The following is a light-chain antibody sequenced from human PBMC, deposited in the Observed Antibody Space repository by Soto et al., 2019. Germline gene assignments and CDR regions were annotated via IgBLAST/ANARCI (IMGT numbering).Light chain of an antibody. Sequence: EIVLTQSPGTLSLSPGERATLSCTASQSVSSTYLAWYQHKPGQAPRLLIYGASSRATGIPDRFSGSGAGTDFSVTINRLEPEDFVVYYCQQYGTSSPYTFGQRTKLEIK. CDR2: GAS. V-gene: IGKV3-20*01. J-gene: IGKJ2*01. CDR1: QSVSSTY. CDR3: QQYGTSSPYT.